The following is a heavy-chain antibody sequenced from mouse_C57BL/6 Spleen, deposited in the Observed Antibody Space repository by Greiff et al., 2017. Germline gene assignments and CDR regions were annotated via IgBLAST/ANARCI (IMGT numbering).Heavy chain of an antibody. D-gene: IGHD2-1*01. V-gene: IGHV1-9*01. CDR1: GYTFTGYW. CDR2: ILPGSGST. J-gene: IGHJ4*01. CDR3: ARPIYYGNDYYARDY. Sequence: QVQLQQSGAELMKPGASVKLSCKATGYTFTGYWIEWVKQRPGHGLEWIGEILPGSGSTNYTEKFKGKATFTADTSSNTAYMQLSSLTTEDSAIYYCARPIYYGNDYYARDYGGRGTSVSVSS.